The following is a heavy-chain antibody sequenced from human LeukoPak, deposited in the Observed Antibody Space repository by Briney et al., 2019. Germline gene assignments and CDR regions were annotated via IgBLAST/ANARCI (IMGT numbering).Heavy chain of an antibody. V-gene: IGHV1-46*01. CDR2: INPSGGST. CDR3: ARSRPVLRDFDWLSYYFDY. J-gene: IGHJ4*02. D-gene: IGHD3-9*01. CDR1: GYTFTSYY. Sequence: GASVKGSCKASGYTFTSYYMHWVRQAPGQGLEWMGIINPSGGSTSYAQKFQGRVTMTRDTSTSTVYMELSSLRSEDTAVYYCARSRPVLRDFDWLSYYFDYWGQGTLVTVSS.